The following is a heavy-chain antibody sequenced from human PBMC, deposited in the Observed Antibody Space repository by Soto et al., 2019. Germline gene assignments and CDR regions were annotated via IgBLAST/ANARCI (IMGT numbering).Heavy chain of an antibody. D-gene: IGHD1-7*01. CDR3: ATMGTPATGLYYFDY. V-gene: IGHV4-30-4*01. Sequence: ASETLSLTCTVSGGSISSGNYYWSWIRQPPGKGLEWIGFISYGGSTYYSASLKSRFTISVDTSKNQFSLNLSFVTAADTAVYYCATMGTPATGLYYFDYWGQGTRVTVSS. J-gene: IGHJ4*02. CDR2: ISYGGST. CDR1: GGSISSGNYY.